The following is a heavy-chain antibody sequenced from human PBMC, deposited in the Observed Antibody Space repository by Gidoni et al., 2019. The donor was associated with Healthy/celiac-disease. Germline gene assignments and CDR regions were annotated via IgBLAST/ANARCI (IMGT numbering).Heavy chain of an antibody. CDR3: AKALVPGPGTMVRGVMMDY. J-gene: IGHJ4*02. Sequence: EVPLLESGGGLVQPGGSLRLPCAASGFPFSSDEMSWVRQAPGKGLEWGSAISGSGGSTYYADSVKGRFTISRDNAKNTLYLQMNSLRAEDTAVYYCAKALVPGPGTMVRGVMMDYWGQGTLVTVSS. D-gene: IGHD3-10*01. V-gene: IGHV3-23*01. CDR1: GFPFSSDE. CDR2: ISGSGGST.